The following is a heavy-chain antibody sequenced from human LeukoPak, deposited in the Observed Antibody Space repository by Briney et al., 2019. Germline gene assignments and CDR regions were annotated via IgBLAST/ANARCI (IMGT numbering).Heavy chain of an antibody. D-gene: IGHD4-17*01. J-gene: IGHJ3*02. V-gene: IGHV4-59*08. CDR2: IYYSGST. CDR1: GGSISSYY. CDR3: ARHDYGDYGAFDI. Sequence: KTSETLSLTCTVSGGSISSYYWSWIRRPPGKGLEWIGYIYYSGSTYYNPSLKSRVTISVDMSKNQFSLKLSSVSAADTAVYYCARHDYGDYGAFDIWGQGTMVTVSS.